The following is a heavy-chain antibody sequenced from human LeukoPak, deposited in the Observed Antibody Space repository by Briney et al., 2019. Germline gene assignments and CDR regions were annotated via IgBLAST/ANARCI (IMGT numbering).Heavy chain of an antibody. CDR2: INHSGST. CDR1: SGSISTSNYY. J-gene: IGHJ4*02. Sequence: SETLSLTCTVSSGSISTSNYYWSWIRQPPGKGLEWIGEINHSGSTNYNPSLKSRVTISVDTSKNQFSLKLSSVTAADTAVYYCARLRGSPYWGQGTLVTVSS. V-gene: IGHV4-39*07. CDR3: ARLRGSPY.